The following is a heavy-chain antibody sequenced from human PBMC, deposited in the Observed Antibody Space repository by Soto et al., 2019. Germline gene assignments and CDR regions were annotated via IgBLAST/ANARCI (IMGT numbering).Heavy chain of an antibody. V-gene: IGHV1-18*04. Sequence: QVQLVQSGDEVKKSGASVKVSCKASGYTFSNYGISWVRQAPGQGLEWMGWISGYNGLTAYAQNVQGRVTMTIDTPTRTVFMELTSLRSNVTAVYYSARDEGIRGFDSWGQGTLVTVS. CDR1: GYTFSNYG. CDR2: ISGYNGLT. CDR3: ARDEGIRGFDS. J-gene: IGHJ4*02. D-gene: IGHD2-21*01.